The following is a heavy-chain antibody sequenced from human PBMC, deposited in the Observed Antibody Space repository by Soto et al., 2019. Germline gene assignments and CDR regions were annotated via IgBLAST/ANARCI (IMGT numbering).Heavy chain of an antibody. J-gene: IGHJ4*01. V-gene: IGHV5-51*01. CDR1: GDSFSNYL. D-gene: IGHD2-15*01. CDR2: IFPADSDT. Sequence: GESLKISFKGSGDSFSNYLIAWVRQMPGKGLEWMGIIFPADSDTKYSPSFQGQVTISADKSISTAYLQWSSLKASDTAMYYCASSVVVPSTMKYFDYWGQG. CDR3: ASSVVVPSTMKYFDY.